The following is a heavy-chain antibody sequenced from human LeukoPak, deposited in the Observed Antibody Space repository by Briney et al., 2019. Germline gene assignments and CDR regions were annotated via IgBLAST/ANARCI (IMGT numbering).Heavy chain of an antibody. CDR3: AKAAVGATVLNYLDY. J-gene: IGHJ4*02. D-gene: IGHD1-26*01. CDR2: ISSDGSYK. Sequence: GGSLRLSCAASGFTFTSYAMSWVRQAPGKGLELVALISSDGSYKFYADSVKGRFTISRDNSKNALYLQMNSLRAEDTAVYYCAKAAVGATVLNYLDYWGQGTLVPVSS. CDR1: GFTFTSYA. V-gene: IGHV3-30*18.